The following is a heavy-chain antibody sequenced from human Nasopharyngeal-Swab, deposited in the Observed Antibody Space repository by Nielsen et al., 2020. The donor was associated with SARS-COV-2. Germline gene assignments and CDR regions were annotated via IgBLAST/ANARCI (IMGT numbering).Heavy chain of an antibody. D-gene: IGHD3-16*02. V-gene: IGHV4-38-2*02. CDR3: ARVGARDYVWGSYRPYPGGY. CDR2: IYHSGST. J-gene: IGHJ4*02. CDR1: GYSISSGYY. Sequence: SETLSLTCTVPGYSISSGYYWGWIRQPPGKGLEWIGSIYHSGSTYYNPSLKSRVTISVDTSKNQFSLKLSSVTAADTAVYYCARVGARDYVWGSYRPYPGGYWGQGTLVTVSS.